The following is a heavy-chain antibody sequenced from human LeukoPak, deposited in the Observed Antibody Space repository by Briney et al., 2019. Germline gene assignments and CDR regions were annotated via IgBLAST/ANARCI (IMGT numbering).Heavy chain of an antibody. V-gene: IGHV4-39*01. CDR1: GGSISSSSYY. Sequence: SETLSLTCTVSGGSISSSSYYWGWLRQLPGKGLEWIGTIYYSGSTYYNPPLKSRVTISVDTSKNQFSLKLSSVTAADTAVYYCARLDSIHLITYWGQGTLVTVSS. D-gene: IGHD3-16*01. CDR2: IYYSGST. CDR3: ARLDSIHLITY. J-gene: IGHJ4*02.